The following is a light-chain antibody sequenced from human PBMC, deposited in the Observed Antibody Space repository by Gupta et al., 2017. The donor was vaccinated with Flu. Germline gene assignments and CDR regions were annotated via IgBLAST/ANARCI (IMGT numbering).Light chain of an antibody. J-gene: IGLJ2*01. V-gene: IGLV3-25*02. Sequence: SYELTQPPSVSVSPGQTARITCSGDALPKQYAYWYQQRPGQAPVLVIYKDSERPSGIPERFSGSSSGTTVTLTISGVQAEDEAEYYCQSVDSSGTVVFGGGTKLTVL. CDR1: ALPKQY. CDR2: KDS. CDR3: QSVDSSGTVV.